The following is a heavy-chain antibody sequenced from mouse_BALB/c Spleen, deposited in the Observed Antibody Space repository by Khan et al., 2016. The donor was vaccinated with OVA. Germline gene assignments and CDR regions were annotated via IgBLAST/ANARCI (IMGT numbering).Heavy chain of an antibody. D-gene: IGHD2-3*01. Sequence: QVQLQQPGPELVRPGVSVKISCKGSGYTFTDYAMYWVKQSHAKSLEWIGLISTYSGNTNYNQTFKGKATMTVDKSSSPAYMELARLTSEDSASYSCARAAYDGYYDYWGQGTTRTVSS. V-gene: IGHV1S137*01. CDR3: ARAAYDGYYDY. J-gene: IGHJ2*01. CDR1: GYTFTDYA. CDR2: ISTYSGNT.